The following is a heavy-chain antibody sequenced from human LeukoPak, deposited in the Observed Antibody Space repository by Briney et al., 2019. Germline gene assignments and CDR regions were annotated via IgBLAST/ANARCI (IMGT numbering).Heavy chain of an antibody. CDR2: ISYSGRI. Sequence: PSETLSLTCTVSGGSVSSGSYYWSWIRQPPGKGLEWIGYISYSGRINYNPSLKSRVTMSVDTSKNQFSLRLSSVTAADTAVYYCARAAVTGTPLSFDYWGQGTLVTVSS. J-gene: IGHJ4*02. V-gene: IGHV4-61*01. CDR3: ARAAVTGTPLSFDY. CDR1: GGSVSSGSYY. D-gene: IGHD6-19*01.